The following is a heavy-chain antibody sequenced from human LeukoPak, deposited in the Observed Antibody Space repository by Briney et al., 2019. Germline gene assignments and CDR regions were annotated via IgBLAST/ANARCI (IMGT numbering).Heavy chain of an antibody. CDR1: GGSISSGGYY. CDR2: IYYSGST. J-gene: IGHJ5*02. V-gene: IGHV4-31*03. Sequence: SETLSLTCTVSGGSISSGGYYWSWIRQHPGKGLEWIGYIYYSGSTYYNPSLKSRVTISVDTSKNQFSLKLSSVTAADTAVYYCAREGVAYGSGTSWGQGTLVTVSS. D-gene: IGHD3-10*01. CDR3: AREGVAYGSGTS.